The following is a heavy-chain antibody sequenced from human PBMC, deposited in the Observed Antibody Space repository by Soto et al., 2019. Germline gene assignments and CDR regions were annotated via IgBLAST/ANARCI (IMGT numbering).Heavy chain of an antibody. CDR1: GYSITAGGYY. J-gene: IGHJ5*02. Sequence: KPSETLSLTCFVSGYSITAGGYYWSWIRHHPGKGLEWIGSFYSSGSIIYNPSLRSRVSIFGDTSSNQFSMSLTSVTAADTARYYCARMYSSGSGWFHPWGQGTLVTVSS. D-gene: IGHD6-19*01. CDR3: ARMYSSGSGWFHP. CDR2: FYSSGSI. V-gene: IGHV4-31*03.